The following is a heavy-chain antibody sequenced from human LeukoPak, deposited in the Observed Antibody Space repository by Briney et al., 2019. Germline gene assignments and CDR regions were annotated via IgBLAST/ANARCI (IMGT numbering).Heavy chain of an antibody. D-gene: IGHD2-15*01. Sequence: GGSLRLSCAASGFTFSSYSMNWVRRAPGKGLEWVSSISSSSSYIYYADSVKGRFTISRDNAKNSLYLQMNSLRAEDTAVYYCARVPYCSGGSCYGDAFDIWGQGTMVTVSS. CDR3: ARVPYCSGGSCYGDAFDI. V-gene: IGHV3-21*01. CDR1: GFTFSSYS. CDR2: ISSSSSYI. J-gene: IGHJ3*02.